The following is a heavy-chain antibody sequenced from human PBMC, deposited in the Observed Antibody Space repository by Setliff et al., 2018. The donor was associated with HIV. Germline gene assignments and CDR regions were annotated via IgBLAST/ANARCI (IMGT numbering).Heavy chain of an antibody. Sequence: ASVKVSCKTSGYTFTTYYIHWVRQAPGQGLEWMGWINPNSGGTNYAQKFQGRVTMTRDTSISKAYMGLRLLRSDDTAMYYCARGAFVVIPTSRHDFDYWGQGTLVTVSS. V-gene: IGHV1-2*02. CDR3: ARGAFVVIPTSRHDFDY. D-gene: IGHD2-2*01. CDR2: INPNSGGT. J-gene: IGHJ4*02. CDR1: GYTFTTYY.